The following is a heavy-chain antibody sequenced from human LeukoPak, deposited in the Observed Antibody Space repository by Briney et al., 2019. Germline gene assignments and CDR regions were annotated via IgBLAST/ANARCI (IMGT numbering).Heavy chain of an antibody. J-gene: IGHJ4*02. CDR1: GASVSGSNYY. CDR3: ARVNSSSWYYFDY. D-gene: IGHD6-13*01. CDR2: IYSSGST. Sequence: SETLSLTCAVSGASVSGSNYYWGWIRQPPGKGLEWIGNIYSSGSTYYNASLQSRVTISIDTSKNQFSLKLSSVTAADTAVYYCARVNSSSWYYFDYWGQGTLVTVSS. V-gene: IGHV4-39*07.